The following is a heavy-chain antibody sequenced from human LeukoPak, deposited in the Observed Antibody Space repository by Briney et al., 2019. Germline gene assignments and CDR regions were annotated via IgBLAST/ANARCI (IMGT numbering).Heavy chain of an antibody. CDR3: ARGQPLYYFDY. CDR1: GFTFSSYA. Sequence: GRSLRLSCAASGFTFSSYAMHWVRQAPGKGLEWVAVISYDGSNKYYADSVKGRFTISRDNSKNTLYLQMNSLRAEDTAVYYCARGQPLYYFDYWGQGTLVTVSS. D-gene: IGHD5-18*01. J-gene: IGHJ4*02. V-gene: IGHV3-30*04. CDR2: ISYDGSNK.